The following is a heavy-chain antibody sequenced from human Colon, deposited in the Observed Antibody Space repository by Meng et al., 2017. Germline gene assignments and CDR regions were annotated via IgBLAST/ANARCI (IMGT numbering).Heavy chain of an antibody. J-gene: IGHJ3*02. CDR1: GFTFSNCG. CDR2: IWYDGSNK. D-gene: IGHD1-26*01. V-gene: IGHV3-33*01. Sequence: GGFLRPSFAASGFTFSNCGMHWVRQVPGTGLEWVAIIWYDGSNKSYVDSVKGRFTISRDNSKNTLYLQMDSLRAEDTAVYYCARDMVGAAGAFDMWGQGTMVTVSS. CDR3: ARDMVGAAGAFDM.